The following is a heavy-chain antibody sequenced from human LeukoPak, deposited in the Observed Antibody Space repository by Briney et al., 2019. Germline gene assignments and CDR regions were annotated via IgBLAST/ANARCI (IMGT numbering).Heavy chain of an antibody. V-gene: IGHV3-23*01. CDR2: ISGSGGST. CDR3: ATAFGYSSSWYDY. D-gene: IGHD6-13*01. Sequence: PGGSLRLSCAASGFTFSSYAMSWVRQAPGKGLEWVSAISGSGGSTYYADSVKGRFAISRDNSKNTLYLQMNSLRAEDTAVYYCATAFGYSSSWYDYWGQGTLVTVSS. CDR1: GFTFSSYA. J-gene: IGHJ4*02.